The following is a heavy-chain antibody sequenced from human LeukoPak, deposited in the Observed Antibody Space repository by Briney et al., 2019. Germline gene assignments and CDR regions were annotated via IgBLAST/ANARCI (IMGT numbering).Heavy chain of an antibody. J-gene: IGHJ4*02. V-gene: IGHV3-23*01. CDR1: GFTFSSYS. CDR3: AKVRVPPADYFDY. CDR2: INGGAT. Sequence: PGGSLRLSCAASGFTFSSYSMNWVRQAPGKGLEWVSGINGGATYYADSVKGRFTISRDNAESTLYLQMNSLSAEDTAVYYCAKVRVPPADYFDYWGQGTLVTVSS. D-gene: IGHD3-10*01.